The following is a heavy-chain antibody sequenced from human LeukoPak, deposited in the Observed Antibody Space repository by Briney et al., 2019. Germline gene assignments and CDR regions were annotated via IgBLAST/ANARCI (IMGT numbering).Heavy chain of an antibody. Sequence: GGSLRLACAPVGFTFSSYGMHWVRQAPGKGLEWVAFIRYDGSNKYYADSVKGRFTISRDNSKNTLYLQMNSLRAEDTAVYYCAKDRGYCSSTSCHYFDYWGQGTLVTVS. CDR2: IRYDGSNK. D-gene: IGHD2-2*01. CDR3: AKDRGYCSSTSCHYFDY. V-gene: IGHV3-30*02. J-gene: IGHJ4*02. CDR1: GFTFSSYG.